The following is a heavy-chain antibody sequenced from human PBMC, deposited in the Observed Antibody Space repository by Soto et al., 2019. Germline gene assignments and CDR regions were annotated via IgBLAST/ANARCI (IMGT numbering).Heavy chain of an antibody. D-gene: IGHD3-22*01. V-gene: IGHV3-48*03. Sequence: LRLSCAASGFTFSSYEMNWVRQAPGKGLEWVSYISSSGSTIYYADSVKGRFTISRDNAKNSLYLQMNSLRAEDTAVYYCARYGGYYRNYFDYWGQGTLVTVSS. CDR3: ARYGGYYRNYFDY. CDR1: GFTFSSYE. CDR2: ISSSGSTI. J-gene: IGHJ4*02.